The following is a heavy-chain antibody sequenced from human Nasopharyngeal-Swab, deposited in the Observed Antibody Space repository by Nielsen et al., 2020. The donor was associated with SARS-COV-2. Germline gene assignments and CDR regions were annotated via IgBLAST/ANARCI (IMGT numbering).Heavy chain of an antibody. CDR1: GFIFSNYG. Sequence: GESLKISCTASGFIFSNYGMHWVRQVPGKGLEWVAVISYDGINKYNADSVKGRFTISRDNSKDTLYLQMNSLRPEDTAVYYCAKEGPGMFGVVGLDVWGQGTTVTVSS. D-gene: IGHD3-3*01. CDR2: ISYDGINK. V-gene: IGHV3-30*18. J-gene: IGHJ6*02. CDR3: AKEGPGMFGVVGLDV.